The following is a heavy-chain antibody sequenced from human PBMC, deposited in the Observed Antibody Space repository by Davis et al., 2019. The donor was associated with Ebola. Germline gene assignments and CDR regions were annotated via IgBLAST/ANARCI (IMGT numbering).Heavy chain of an antibody. Sequence: GESLKISCKGSGYSFTSYWISWVRQMPGKGLEWMGRIDPSDSYTNYSPSFQGHVTISADKSISTAYLQWSSLKASDTAMYYCARRGIYSGYDFYYYYYGMDVWGQGTTIIVSS. J-gene: IGHJ6*01. V-gene: IGHV5-10-1*01. D-gene: IGHD5-12*01. CDR1: GYSFTSYW. CDR2: IDPSDSYT. CDR3: ARRGIYSGYDFYYYYYGMDV.